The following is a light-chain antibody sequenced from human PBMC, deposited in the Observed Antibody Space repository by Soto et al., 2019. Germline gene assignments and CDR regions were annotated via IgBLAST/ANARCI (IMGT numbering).Light chain of an antibody. CDR2: DNN. V-gene: IGLV1-40*01. J-gene: IGLJ1*01. CDR1: SSNIGAGYD. Sequence: QSALTQPPSVSGAPGQRVIISCTGSSSNIGAGYDVHWYQQLPGTAPRLLIYDNNNRPSGVPARFSVSKSDTSASLAITGLQPEDEADYYCQCYDSSLSGSYVFGTGTKLTVL. CDR3: QCYDSSLSGSYV.